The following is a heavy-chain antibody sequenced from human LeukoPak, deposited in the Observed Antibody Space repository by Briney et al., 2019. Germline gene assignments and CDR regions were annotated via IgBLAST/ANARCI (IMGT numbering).Heavy chain of an antibody. D-gene: IGHD4-17*01. V-gene: IGHV1-2*02. CDR1: GYTFTGYY. Sequence: ASVKVSCKTSGYTFTGYYMHWARQAPGQGLEWMGWINPNSGGTNYAQKLQGRVTMTTDTSTSTAYMELGNLRSDDTAVYFCARGKGNYGDPASFDYWGQGTLVTVSS. J-gene: IGHJ4*02. CDR2: INPNSGGT. CDR3: ARGKGNYGDPASFDY.